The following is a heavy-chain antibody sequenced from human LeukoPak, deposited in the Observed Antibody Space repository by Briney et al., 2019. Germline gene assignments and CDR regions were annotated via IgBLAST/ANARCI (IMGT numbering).Heavy chain of an antibody. CDR2: ISYDGSNK. CDR1: GFTFSSYA. V-gene: IGHV3-30*15. J-gene: IGHJ3*02. Sequence: GGSLRLSCAASGFTFSSYAMHWVRQAPGKGLEWVAVISYDGSNKYYADSVKGRFTISRDNSKNTLYLQMSSLRAEDTAVYYCARDRFGGHGPFGAFDIWGQGTMVTVSS. D-gene: IGHD2-15*01. CDR3: ARDRFGGHGPFGAFDI.